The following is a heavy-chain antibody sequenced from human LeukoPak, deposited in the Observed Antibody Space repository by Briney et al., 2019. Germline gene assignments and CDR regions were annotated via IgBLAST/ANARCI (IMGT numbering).Heavy chain of an antibody. CDR1: GFTFSSYA. CDR3: AGDLPRGTYYYDSSGYYLGAFDI. V-gene: IGHV3-23*01. D-gene: IGHD3-22*01. J-gene: IGHJ3*02. CDR2: ISGSGGST. Sequence: GGSLRLSCAASGFTFSSYAMSWVRQAPGKGLEWVSAISGSGGSTYYADSVKGRFTISRDNSKNTLYLQMNSLRSEDTAVYYCAGDLPRGTYYYDSSGYYLGAFDIWGQGTMVTVSS.